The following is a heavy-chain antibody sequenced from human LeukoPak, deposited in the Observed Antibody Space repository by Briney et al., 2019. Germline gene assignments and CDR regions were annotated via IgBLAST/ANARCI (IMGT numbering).Heavy chain of an antibody. J-gene: IGHJ4*02. CDR2: INTDGRVT. V-gene: IGHV3-74*03. Sequence: GGSLRLSCTASGFTFTTYWMHWVRQAPGKGLVWVARINTDGRVTTYAESVKGRFTVSRDNAENTLYLEKNNLRPEDTAVYYCIREAHVGLHLEYWGQGTLASVTS. CDR3: IREAHVGLHLEY. CDR1: GFTFTTYW. D-gene: IGHD3-10*02.